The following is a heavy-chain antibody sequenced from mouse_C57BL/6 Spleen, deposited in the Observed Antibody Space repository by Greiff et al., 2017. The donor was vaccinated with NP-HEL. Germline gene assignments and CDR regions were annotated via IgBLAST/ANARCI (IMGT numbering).Heavy chain of an antibody. CDR3: ASGRVLYAMDY. Sequence: QVQLKESGAELVRPGASVTLSCKASGYTFTDYEMHWVKQTPVHGLEWIGAIDPDTGGTAYNQKFKGKAILTADKSSSTAYMELRSLTSEDSAVDYGASGRVLYAMDYWGQGTSVTVSS. CDR2: IDPDTGGT. J-gene: IGHJ4*01. CDR1: GYTFTDYE. V-gene: IGHV1-15*01.